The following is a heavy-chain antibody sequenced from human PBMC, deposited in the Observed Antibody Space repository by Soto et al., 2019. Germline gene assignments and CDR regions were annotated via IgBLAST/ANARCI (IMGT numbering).Heavy chain of an antibody. CDR2: IYYSGNT. CDR1: GGSISSGYY. D-gene: IGHD1-1*01. J-gene: IGHJ4*02. V-gene: IGHV4-31*03. CDR3: ARLDAVANYFDY. Sequence: SETLSLTCTVSGGSISSGYYWSWIRQHPVKGLEWIGYIYYSGNTYYNPSLKSRVSISVDMSKNQFSLKLSSVTAADTAVYYCARLDAVANYFDYWGQGTLVTVSS.